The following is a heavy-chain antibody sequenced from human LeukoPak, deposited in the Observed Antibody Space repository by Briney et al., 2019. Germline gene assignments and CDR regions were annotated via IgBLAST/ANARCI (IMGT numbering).Heavy chain of an antibody. CDR2: IYYSGST. Sequence: PSETLSLTCTVSGGSISSYYWSWIRQPLGKGLEWIGYIYYSGSTNYNPSLKSRVTISVDTSKNQFSLKLSSVTAADTAVYYCARGLPDFDWLPTYYFDYWGQGTLVTVSS. CDR1: GGSISSYY. CDR3: ARGLPDFDWLPTYYFDY. D-gene: IGHD3-9*01. J-gene: IGHJ4*02. V-gene: IGHV4-59*01.